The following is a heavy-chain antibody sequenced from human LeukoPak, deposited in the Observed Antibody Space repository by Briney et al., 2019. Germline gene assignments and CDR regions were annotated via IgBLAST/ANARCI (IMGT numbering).Heavy chain of an antibody. CDR2: ISSSGSTI. CDR1: GFTFSSYE. J-gene: IGHJ4*02. V-gene: IGHV3-48*03. CDR3: ARSQTGSSSWYYFDY. D-gene: IGHD6-13*01. Sequence: GGSLRLSCAASGFTFSSYEMNWVRQAPGKGLEWVSYISSSGSTIYYADSVKGRFTISRDNAKNSLCLQMNSLRAEDTAVYYCARSQTGSSSWYYFDYWGQGTLVTVSS.